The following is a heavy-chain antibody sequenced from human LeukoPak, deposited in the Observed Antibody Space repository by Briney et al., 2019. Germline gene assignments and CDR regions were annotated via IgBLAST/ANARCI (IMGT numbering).Heavy chain of an antibody. V-gene: IGHV3-23*01. CDR1: GFTFSSYA. Sequence: PGGSLRLSCAASGFTFSSYAMSWVRQAPGKGLEWVSAISGSGGSTYYADSVKGRFTISRDNSKNTLYLQMNSLRAEDTAVYYCAKDFFGSVRISIAARPDDYWGQGTLVTVSS. CDR3: AKDFFGSVRISIAARPDDY. D-gene: IGHD6-6*01. J-gene: IGHJ4*02. CDR2: ISGSGGST.